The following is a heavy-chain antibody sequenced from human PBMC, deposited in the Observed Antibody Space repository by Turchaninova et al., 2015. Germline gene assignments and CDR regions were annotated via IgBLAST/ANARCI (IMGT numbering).Heavy chain of an antibody. CDR1: GFSFGTYG. CDR3: GKYRLPVAGDFDY. J-gene: IGHJ4*02. CDR2: ISGSGTMT. D-gene: IGHD6-19*01. V-gene: IGHV3-23*01. Sequence: EVQLLESGGGLVQPGGSLRRSCSAAGFSFGTYGRSWVRQAQGKGPEWVSTISGSGTMTYYADSVKGRVTISRDKSKNTLYLQINNLRAEDTAVYYCGKYRLPVAGDFDYWGQGTLVTVSS.